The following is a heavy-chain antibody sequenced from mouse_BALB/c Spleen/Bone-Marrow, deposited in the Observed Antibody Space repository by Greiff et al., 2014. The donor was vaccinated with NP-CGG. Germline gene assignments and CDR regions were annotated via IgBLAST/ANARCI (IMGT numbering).Heavy chain of an antibody. V-gene: IGHV1-7*01. CDR2: INPSTGYT. CDR3: ARTCAWFAY. J-gene: IGHJ3*01. Sequence: QVQLKESGAELAKPGASVKMSCKASGYTFTSYWMHWVKQRPGRGLEWIGYINPSTGYTEYNQKFKDKATLTADKSSSTAYMQLSSLTSEDSAVYYCARTCAWFAYWGQGTLVTVSA. CDR1: GYTFTSYW.